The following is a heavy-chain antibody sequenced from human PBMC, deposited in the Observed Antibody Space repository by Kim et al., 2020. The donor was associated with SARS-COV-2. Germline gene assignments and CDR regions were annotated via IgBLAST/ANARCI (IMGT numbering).Heavy chain of an antibody. Sequence: GGSLRLSCAASGFTVSNNYINWVRQAPGKGLEWVAVIYRGGQTYYTDSVKGRFTVSRDSSKNPLFLQMNSLRAEDTATYYCARRSSSNWSHDYWGQGTL. CDR1: GFTVSNNY. CDR2: IYRGGQT. J-gene: IGHJ4*02. CDR3: ARRSSSNWSHDY. V-gene: IGHV3-53*01. D-gene: IGHD2-2*01.